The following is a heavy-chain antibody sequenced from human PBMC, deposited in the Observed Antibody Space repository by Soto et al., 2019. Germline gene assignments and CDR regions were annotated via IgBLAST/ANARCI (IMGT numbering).Heavy chain of an antibody. J-gene: IGHJ5*02. CDR3: ARDGRGTYYYDSSGPHGDWFDP. D-gene: IGHD3-22*01. CDR2: IWYDGSNK. V-gene: IGHV3-33*01. Sequence: SLRLSCAASGFTSSSYGMHWVRQAPGKGLGWVAVIWYDGSNKYYADSVKGRFTISRDNSKNTLYLQMNSLRAEDTAVYYCARDGRGTYYYDSSGPHGDWFDPWGQGTLVTVSS. CDR1: GFTSSSYG.